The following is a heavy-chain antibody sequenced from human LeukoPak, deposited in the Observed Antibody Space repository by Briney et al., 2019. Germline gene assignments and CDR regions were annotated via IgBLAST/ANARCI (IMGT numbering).Heavy chain of an antibody. CDR1: GGTFSSYA. V-gene: IGHV1-69*13. D-gene: IGHD3-22*01. J-gene: IGHJ4*02. CDR3: AREISYYDSSGYCDY. Sequence: SVKVSCKASGGTFSSYAISWVRQAPGQGLEWMGGIIPIFGTANYAQKFQGRVTITADESTSTAYMELSSLRSEDTAVYYCAREISYYDSSGYCDYWGQGTLVTVSS. CDR2: IIPIFGTA.